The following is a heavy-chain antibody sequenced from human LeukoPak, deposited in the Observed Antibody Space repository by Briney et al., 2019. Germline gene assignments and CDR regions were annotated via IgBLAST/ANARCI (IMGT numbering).Heavy chain of an antibody. J-gene: IGHJ4*02. Sequence: PGRSLRLSCAASGFTFSDYGMHWVRQAPGKGLEWVAVIWYDENNKYYADSVKGRFTISRDDSQNTLYLQMNSLRAEDTAVYYCARDLRGSSGWFFDYWGQGTLVTVSS. CDR1: GFTFSDYG. D-gene: IGHD6-19*01. CDR2: IWYDENNK. CDR3: ARDLRGSSGWFFDY. V-gene: IGHV3-33*01.